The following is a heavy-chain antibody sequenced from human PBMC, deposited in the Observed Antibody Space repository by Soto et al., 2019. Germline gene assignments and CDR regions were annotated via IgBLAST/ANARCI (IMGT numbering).Heavy chain of an antibody. J-gene: IGHJ6*02. CDR3: ARMLAVNYYYFAVDV. CDR1: GFSLRNARMG. D-gene: IGHD3-22*01. V-gene: IGHV2-26*01. CDR2: ILASDEK. Sequence: QVTLKESGPVLVNPTETLTLTCTVSGFSLRNARMGVSWIRQPPGKALEWLAHILASDEKSYNTSLKGRVTLSKDTSKSQVVLTMTYVDPVDTATYFCARMLAVNYYYFAVDVWGEGTTVTVSS.